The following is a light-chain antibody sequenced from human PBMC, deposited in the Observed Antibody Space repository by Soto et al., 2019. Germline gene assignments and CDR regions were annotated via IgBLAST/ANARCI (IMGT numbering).Light chain of an antibody. CDR1: SSDVGSYNL. CDR3: CSYVGSSTSHVV. J-gene: IGLJ2*01. V-gene: IGLV2-23*02. CDR2: EVS. Sequence: QSALSQPASVSGSPGQSITISCTGTSSDVGSYNLVSWYQQHPGKAPKLMIYEVSKRPSGVSNRFSGSKSGNTASLTISGLQAEDEADYYCCSYVGSSTSHVVFGGGTKLTVL.